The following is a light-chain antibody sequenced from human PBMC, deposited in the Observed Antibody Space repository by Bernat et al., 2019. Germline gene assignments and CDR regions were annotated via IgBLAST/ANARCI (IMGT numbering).Light chain of an antibody. J-gene: IGLJ2*01. CDR1: SSDIGNYNY. V-gene: IGLV2-8*01. Sequence: QSVLTQSPSASGSPGQSVTISCTGTSSDIGNYNYVSWYQQHPGKAPKLMIYEVSKRPSGVPDRFSGSKSGNTASLTVSGLQAEDEADYYCSSYAGSDNLIFGGVTKLTVL. CDR3: SSYAGSDNLI. CDR2: EVS.